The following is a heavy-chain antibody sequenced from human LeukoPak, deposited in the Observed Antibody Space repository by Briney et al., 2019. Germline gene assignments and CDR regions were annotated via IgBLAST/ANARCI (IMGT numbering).Heavy chain of an antibody. D-gene: IGHD3-9*01. CDR3: PGEDGIRYFDWFSPTW. J-gene: IGHJ4*02. CDR1: GFTFSTYS. Sequence: GGSLRLSCAASGFTFSTYSMHWVRQAPGKGLEWVSSFSSSRGYIYYADSVKGRFTISRDNSKNTLYLQMNSLRAEDTAVFFCPGEDGIRYFDWFSPTWWGQGTLVTVSS. CDR2: FSSSRGYI. V-gene: IGHV3-21*01.